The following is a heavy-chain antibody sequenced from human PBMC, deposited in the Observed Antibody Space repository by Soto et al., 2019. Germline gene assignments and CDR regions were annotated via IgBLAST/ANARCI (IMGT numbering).Heavy chain of an antibody. CDR3: THRRLGSPAGAMDV. CDR1: GFSLTTSGVG. Sequence: QITLKESGPTLVKPAQTLTLTCTFSGFSLTTSGVGVGWIRQPPGKALEWFAFFYWDDDKRYGPSLKTRLTIIKDTSKNQVVLTMTNVDPVDTATYYCTHRRLGSPAGAMDVWGQGTTVTVSS. CDR2: FYWDDDK. J-gene: IGHJ6*02. V-gene: IGHV2-5*05. D-gene: IGHD1-26*01.